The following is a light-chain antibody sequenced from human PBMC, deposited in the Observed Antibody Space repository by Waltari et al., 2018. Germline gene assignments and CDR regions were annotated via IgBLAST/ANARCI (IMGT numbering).Light chain of an antibody. CDR3: QSYDNTNYVV. CDR2: QDN. Sequence: FVLSQPHSVSESPGKTVTISCTRSSGTFAANYVHWFQRSPGSGPTIVIYQDNESPSGVPVRFSGSADRCSGSASLPCSGLRAKDEADYCCQSYDNTNYVVFGGWTKLTVL. J-gene: IGLJ2*01. V-gene: IGLV6-57*03. CDR1: SGTFAANY.